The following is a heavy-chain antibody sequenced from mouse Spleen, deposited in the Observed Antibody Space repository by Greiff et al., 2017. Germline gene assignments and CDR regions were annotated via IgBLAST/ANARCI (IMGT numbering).Heavy chain of an antibody. D-gene: IGHD2-2*01. CDR3: ATYGSYFDY. V-gene: IGHV1-59*01. J-gene: IGHJ2*01. CDR1: GYTFTSYW. Sequence: QVQLQQPGAELVRPGTSVKLSCKASGYTFTSYWMHWVKQRPGQGLEWIGVIDPSDSYTNYNQKFKGKATLTVDTSSSTAYMQLSSLTSEDSAVYYCATYGSYFDYWGQGTTLTVSS. CDR2: IDPSDSYT.